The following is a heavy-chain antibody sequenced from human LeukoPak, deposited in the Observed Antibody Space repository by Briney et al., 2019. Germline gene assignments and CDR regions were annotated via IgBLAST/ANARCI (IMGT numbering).Heavy chain of an antibody. J-gene: IGHJ6*02. CDR1: RFTFSSYE. CDR3: ARINLGLRNGLDV. V-gene: IGHV3-48*03. CDR2: ISSSGNTI. D-gene: IGHD7-27*01. Sequence: GRSLRLSCAASRFTFSSYEMNWVRQAQGKVLEWISYISSSGNTIYYADSVKGRFTISRDNAKNSLYLQMNSLRAEDTAFYYCARINLGLRNGLDVWGQGTTVTVSS.